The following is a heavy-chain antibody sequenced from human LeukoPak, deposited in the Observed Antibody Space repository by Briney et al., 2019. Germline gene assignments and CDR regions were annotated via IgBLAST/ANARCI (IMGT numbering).Heavy chain of an antibody. V-gene: IGHV3-7*01. CDR2: IKEDGSEK. J-gene: IGHJ4*01. CDR1: GFTFSNYW. Sequence: GGSLRLSCAASGFTFSNYWMSWVRQAPGKGLECVANIKEDGSEKYYVDSVKGRFTISRDNAKNSLYLQMDSLRAEDTAVYYCARQGDDYWGHGTLVTVSS. CDR3: ARQGDDY. D-gene: IGHD3-16*01.